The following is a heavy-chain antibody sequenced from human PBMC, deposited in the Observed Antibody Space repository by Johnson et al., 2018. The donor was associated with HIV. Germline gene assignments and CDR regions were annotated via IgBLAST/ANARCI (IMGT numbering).Heavy chain of an antibody. J-gene: IGHJ3*02. V-gene: IGHV3-30-3*02. CDR1: GFTLSDSA. CDR2: ITYDGSDI. D-gene: IGHD4/OR15-4a*01. CDR3: AEVRYGWCYPDAFDI. Sequence: QMLLVESGGGVVQPGRSLRLSCAASGFTLSDSALNWVRQAPGKGLEWVADITYDGSDILYVESVKGRFTISRDNSKNTQFLQMNSLGPEDTSVFYCAEVRYGWCYPDAFDIWGQGTMVTVSS.